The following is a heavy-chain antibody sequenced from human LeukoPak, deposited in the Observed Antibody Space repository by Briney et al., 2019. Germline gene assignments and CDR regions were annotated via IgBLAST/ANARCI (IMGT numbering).Heavy chain of an antibody. Sequence: SETLSLTCTVSGGSISSYYWSWIRQPPGEGLEWIGYIYYSGSTNYNPSLKSRVTISVDTSKNQFSLKLSSVTAADTAVYYCARGGAAVAYYYYYMDVWGKGTTVTVSS. V-gene: IGHV4-59*01. CDR3: ARGGAAVAYYYYYMDV. D-gene: IGHD6-19*01. CDR1: GGSISSYY. J-gene: IGHJ6*03. CDR2: IYYSGST.